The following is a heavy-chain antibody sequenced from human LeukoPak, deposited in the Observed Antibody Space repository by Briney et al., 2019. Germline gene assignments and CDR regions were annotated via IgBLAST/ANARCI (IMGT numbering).Heavy chain of an antibody. V-gene: IGHV3-74*01. J-gene: IGHJ4*02. CDR1: DFTFSTYW. Sequence: GGSLRLSCAASDFTFSTYWVHWVRQAPGKGLVWVSRINSDGSSTNYADSVKGRFTISRDNAKKTLYLQMNSLRAEGTAVYYCARGGGGYYFDYWGQGTLVTVSS. CDR3: ARGGGGYYFDY. CDR2: INSDGSST. D-gene: IGHD3-10*01.